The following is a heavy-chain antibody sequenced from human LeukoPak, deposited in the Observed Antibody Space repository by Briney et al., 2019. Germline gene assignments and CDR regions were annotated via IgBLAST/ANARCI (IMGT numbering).Heavy chain of an antibody. CDR3: ARAGIPTF. J-gene: IGHJ4*02. D-gene: IGHD6-13*01. CDR1: GFTFRVYY. CDR2: LSGSGDII. Sequence: PGGSLRLSCAASGFTFRVYYMSWVPQAPGKGLAWVSFLSGSGDIIYYADSVKGRFTISRDNAKNSLYLQMNSLRAEDTAVYHCARAGIPTFWGQGTLVTVSS. V-gene: IGHV3-11*01.